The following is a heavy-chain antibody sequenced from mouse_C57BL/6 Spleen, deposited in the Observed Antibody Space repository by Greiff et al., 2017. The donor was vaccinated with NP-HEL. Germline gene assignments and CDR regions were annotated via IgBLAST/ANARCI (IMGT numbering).Heavy chain of an antibody. CDR2: IYPGDGDT. CDR1: GSAFSSSW. D-gene: IGHD4-1*01. J-gene: IGHJ4*01. V-gene: IGHV1-82*01. Sequence: QVQLQQSGPELVKPGASVKISCKASGSAFSSSWMNWVKQRPGKGLEWIGRIYPGDGDTNYNGKFKGKATLTADKSSSTAYMQLSSLTSEDSAVYFCARETGTGAMDYWGQGTSVTVSS. CDR3: ARETGTGAMDY.